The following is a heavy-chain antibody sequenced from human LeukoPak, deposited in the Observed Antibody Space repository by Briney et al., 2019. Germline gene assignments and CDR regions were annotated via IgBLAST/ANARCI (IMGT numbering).Heavy chain of an antibody. CDR1: GGSISPYY. Sequence: PSETLSLTCTVSGGSISPYYWSWIRQPPGKGLEWLGDIYYSGSTNYNPSLKSRVTFSVDTSKNQFSLKLSSVTAADTAGYHCAREQIVNRILTGYSEEYYTYTYYVYVWGKGTTVTVS. D-gene: IGHD3-9*01. CDR3: AREQIVNRILTGYSEEYYTYTYYVYV. CDR2: IYYSGST. V-gene: IGHV4-59*01. J-gene: IGHJ6*03.